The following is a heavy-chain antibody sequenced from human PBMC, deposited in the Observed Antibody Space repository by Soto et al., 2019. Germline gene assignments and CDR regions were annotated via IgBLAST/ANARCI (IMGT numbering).Heavy chain of an antibody. J-gene: IGHJ6*02. Sequence: GSLRLYCAASGFTFDDYAMHWVRQAPGKGLEWVSLISWDGGSTYYADSVKGRFTISRDNSKNSLYLQMNGLRVEDTALYYCAKDISLHHDTVVNYYYYYGMDVWGQGTTVTVAS. D-gene: IGHD2-15*01. V-gene: IGHV3-43D*04. CDR3: AKDISLHHDTVVNYYYYYGMDV. CDR2: ISWDGGST. CDR1: GFTFDDYA.